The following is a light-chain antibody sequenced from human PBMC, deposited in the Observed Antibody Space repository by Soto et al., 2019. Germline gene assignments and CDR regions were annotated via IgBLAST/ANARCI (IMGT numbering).Light chain of an antibody. CDR3: SSYKTSYFYV. CDR2: EVE. J-gene: IGLJ1*01. V-gene: IGLV2-14*01. Sequence: QSVLTQPASVSGSPGQSITISCTGSGRDIGAYNYVSWYQQHPGKAPKLIIYEVENRPSGVSNRFSASKSAFTASLTISGLQAEDEAPYYCSSYKTSYFYVFGPGTKVTVL. CDR1: GRDIGAYNY.